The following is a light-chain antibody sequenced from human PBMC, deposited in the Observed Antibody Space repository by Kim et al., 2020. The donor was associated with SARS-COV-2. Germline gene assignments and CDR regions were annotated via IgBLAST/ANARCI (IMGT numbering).Light chain of an antibody. CDR2: GAS. Sequence: SPGERAPLSCRASQSVSSNLAWDQQKPGQAPRLLIYGASTRATGIPARFSGSGSGTEFTLTISSLQSEDFAVYYCQQYNNWPPMYTFGQGTKLEI. J-gene: IGKJ2*01. V-gene: IGKV3-15*01. CDR3: QQYNNWPPMYT. CDR1: QSVSSN.